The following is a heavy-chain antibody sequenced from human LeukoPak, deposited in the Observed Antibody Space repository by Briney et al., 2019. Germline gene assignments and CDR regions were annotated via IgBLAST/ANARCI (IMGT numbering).Heavy chain of an antibody. J-gene: IGHJ4*02. CDR1: GFTFSDAW. V-gene: IGHV3-15*01. D-gene: IGHD2-15*01. Sequence: GGSLRLSCAASGFTFSDAWMTWVRQAPGKGLEWVGHIKSKTRGGTTDYAAPVKGRFTISRDDSKNTLYLQMNSLKTEDTAVYYCTTDRGYCSGGSCYWALLNYWGQGTLVTVSS. CDR2: IKSKTRGGTT. CDR3: TTDRGYCSGGSCYWALLNY.